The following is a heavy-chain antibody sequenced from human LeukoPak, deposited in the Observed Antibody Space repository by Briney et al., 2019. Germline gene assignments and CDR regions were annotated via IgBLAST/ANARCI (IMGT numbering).Heavy chain of an antibody. CDR2: ISSSGSTI. CDR3: ARDSGDLGWFDP. V-gene: IGHV3-48*03. Sequence: GGSLRLSCAASGFTFSSYEMRWVRQAPGKGLEWVSYISSSGSTIYYADSVKGRFTISRDNAKNSLYLRMNSLRAEDTAVYYCARDSGDLGWFDPWGQGTLVTVSS. J-gene: IGHJ5*02. CDR1: GFTFSSYE. D-gene: IGHD2-21*02.